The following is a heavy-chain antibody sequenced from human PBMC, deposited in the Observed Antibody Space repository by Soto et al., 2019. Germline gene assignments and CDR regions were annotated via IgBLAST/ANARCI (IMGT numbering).Heavy chain of an antibody. CDR2: INSDGTTT. Sequence: EVQLVESGGGLVQPGGSLRLSCAASGFTFNNFWMYWVRQTPEKGLVWVPGINSDGTTTIYADSVKGRFTISRDNAKNTLYLQMNSMTVEDTAIYYCVRDIRWGQGTLVTVSS. J-gene: IGHJ4*02. CDR3: VRDIR. CDR1: GFTFNNFW. V-gene: IGHV3-74*01.